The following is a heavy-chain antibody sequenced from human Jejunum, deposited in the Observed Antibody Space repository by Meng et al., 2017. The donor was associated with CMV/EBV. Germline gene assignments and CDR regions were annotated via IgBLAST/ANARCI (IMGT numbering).Heavy chain of an antibody. CDR2: IYTSGST. V-gene: IGHV4-4*07. CDR3: ARESGSYYWFDP. CDR1: AGSISGYY. D-gene: IGHD1-26*01. J-gene: IGHJ5*02. Sequence: QLQEPGPGLVNSSETLSLTCFVSAGSISGYYWSWIRQPAGKGLEWIGRIYTSGSTHYNPSLKSRLTMSVDLSNNQISLKLRSVTAADTAVYYCARESGSYYWFDPWGQGTLVTVSS.